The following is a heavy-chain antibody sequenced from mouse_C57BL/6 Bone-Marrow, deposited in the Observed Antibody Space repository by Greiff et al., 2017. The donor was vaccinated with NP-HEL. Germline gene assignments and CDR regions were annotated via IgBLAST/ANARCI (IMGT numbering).Heavy chain of an antibody. CDR1: GYTFTDYY. V-gene: IGHV1-75*01. CDR3: ARRVSYARVYYYAMDY. Sequence: VQLQQSGPELVKPGASVKISCKASGYTFTDYYINWVKQRPGQGLEWIGWIFPGSGSTYYNEKFKGKATLTVDKSSSTAYMLLSSLTSEDSAVYFCARRVSYARVYYYAMDYLGQGTSVTVSS. J-gene: IGHJ4*01. D-gene: IGHD6-5*01. CDR2: IFPGSGST.